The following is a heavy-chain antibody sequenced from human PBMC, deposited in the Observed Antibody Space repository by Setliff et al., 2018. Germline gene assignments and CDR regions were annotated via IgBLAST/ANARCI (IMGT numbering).Heavy chain of an antibody. J-gene: IGHJ3*02. Sequence: SETLSPTCTVSGGSISNYYWSWIRQLAGKGLEWIGRIYTSGSTNYNHSLKSRVTMSVDTSKNQFSLKLSTVTAADTAVYYCARKGISALSGAFDMWGQGTMVTVSS. CDR3: ARKGISALSGAFDM. CDR2: IYTSGST. V-gene: IGHV4-4*07. CDR1: GGSISNYY. D-gene: IGHD1-26*01.